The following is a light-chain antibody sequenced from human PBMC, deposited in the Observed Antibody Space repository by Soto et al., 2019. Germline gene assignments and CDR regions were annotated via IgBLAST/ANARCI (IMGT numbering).Light chain of an antibody. CDR2: GAS. CDR1: QSVGGN. V-gene: IGKV3-15*01. J-gene: IGKJ1*01. CDR3: QQYNNWPQT. Sequence: EIVMTQSPATLSVSPGERATLSCRASQSVGGNLAWYQQKPGQAPRLLIYGASTRATSIPARFSGSGSGTEFTLTISSLQSEDFAVYYCQQYNNWPQTFGQGTKVEIK.